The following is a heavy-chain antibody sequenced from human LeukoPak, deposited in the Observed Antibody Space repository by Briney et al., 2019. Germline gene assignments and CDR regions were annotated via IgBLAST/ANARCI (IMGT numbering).Heavy chain of an antibody. V-gene: IGHV1-2*02. CDR3: SREDY. CDR2: NNPNSGVT. J-gene: IGHJ4*02. CDR1: GYTFTGYY. Sequence: ASVTVSCKASGYTFTGYYLHWVRQAPGQGLEWVGWNNPNSGVTNYAQKFQGRVSMTSDTSISTVYMELSRLGSDDTAVYYCSREDYWGQGTLVTVSS.